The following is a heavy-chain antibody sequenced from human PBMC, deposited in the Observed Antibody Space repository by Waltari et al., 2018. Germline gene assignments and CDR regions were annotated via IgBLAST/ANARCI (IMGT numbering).Heavy chain of an antibody. V-gene: IGHV3-9*01. CDR3: AKESVD. CDR2: MSWNSGSI. CDR1: GFTFDDYA. Sequence: EVQLVESGGGLVQPGRSLRLSCAASGFTFDDYAMHWVRQAPGKGLEWVSGMSWNSGSIGYADSVKGRFTISRDNAKNSLYLQMNSLRAEDTALYYCAKESVDWGQGTLVTVSS. J-gene: IGHJ4*02.